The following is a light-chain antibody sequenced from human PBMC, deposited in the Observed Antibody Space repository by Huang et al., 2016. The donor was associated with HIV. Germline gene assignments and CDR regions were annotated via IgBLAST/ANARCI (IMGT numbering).Light chain of an antibody. V-gene: IGKV3-15*01. J-gene: IGKJ3*01. Sequence: EIVMTQSPATLSVSPGERATLSCRASQSVGTNLAWYQHRPGPTPRLLIYSASTRATGIPVRFSGSGSGTEFTLTISSLQSEDVAVYYCQQYDNWPIFTFGPGTKVDIK. CDR3: QQYDNWPIFT. CDR2: SAS. CDR1: QSVGTN.